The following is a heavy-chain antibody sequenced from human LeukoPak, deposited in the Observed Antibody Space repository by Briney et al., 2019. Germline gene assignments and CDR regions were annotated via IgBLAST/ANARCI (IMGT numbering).Heavy chain of an antibody. CDR2: IYSGGST. D-gene: IGHD1-26*01. J-gene: IGHJ4*02. V-gene: IGHV3-66*01. CDR1: GFTVSSNY. CDR3: AKVPSVGATLFDY. Sequence: GGSLRLSCAASGFTVSSNYMSWVRQAPGKGLEWVSVIYSGGSTYYADSVKGRFTISRDNSKNTLYLQMNSLRAEDTAVYYCAKVPSVGATLFDYWGQGTLVTVSS.